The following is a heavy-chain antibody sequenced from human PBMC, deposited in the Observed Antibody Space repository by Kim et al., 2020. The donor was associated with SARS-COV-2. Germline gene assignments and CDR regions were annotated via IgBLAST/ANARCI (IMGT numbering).Heavy chain of an antibody. CDR1: GGSLNGYF. J-gene: IGHJ4*02. CDR3: VRIPAAGTGPDN. D-gene: IGHD6-13*01. CDR2: FFSTGGA. V-gene: IGHV4-59*13. Sequence: SETLSLTCTVSGGSLNGYFWSWIRQSPERGLEWIGFFFSTGGATYNPSFEGRFTISLETSKNQFSLRINSVTTADSAIYYCVRIPAAGTGPDNCGQGTLVTVSS.